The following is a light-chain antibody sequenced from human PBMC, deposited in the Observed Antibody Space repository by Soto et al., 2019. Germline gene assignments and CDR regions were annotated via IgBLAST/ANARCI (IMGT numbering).Light chain of an antibody. V-gene: IGLV2-14*01. CDR2: EVS. CDR3: SSYTSSSTLV. J-gene: IGLJ3*02. CDR1: SSDVGGYNY. Sequence: QSVLTQPASVSGSPGQSITISCTGTSSDVGGYNYVSWFQHHPGKAPKLMIFEVSNRPSGVSNRFSGSKSGNTVSLTISGLQAEDEADYYCSSYTSSSTLVFGGGTKLTVL.